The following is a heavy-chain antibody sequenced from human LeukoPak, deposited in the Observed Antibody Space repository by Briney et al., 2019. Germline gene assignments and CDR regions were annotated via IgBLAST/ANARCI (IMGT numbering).Heavy chain of an antibody. D-gene: IGHD2-15*01. CDR1: GGSISSSSYY. CDR2: IYYSGST. CDR3: SRGGYCSGGSCYSAFDI. V-gene: IGHV4-39*07. J-gene: IGHJ3*02. Sequence: PSETLSLTCTVSGGSISSSSYYWGWIRQPPGKGLEWIGSIYYSGSTYYNPSLKSRVTISVDTSKNKFSLNLHSVTAADTAVYFCSRGGYCSGGSCYSAFDIWGQGTSVTVSS.